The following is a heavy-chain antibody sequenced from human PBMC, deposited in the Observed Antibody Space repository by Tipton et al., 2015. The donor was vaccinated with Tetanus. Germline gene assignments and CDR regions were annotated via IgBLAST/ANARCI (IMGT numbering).Heavy chain of an antibody. CDR2: INYSGST. V-gene: IGHV4-31*03. J-gene: IGHJ4*02. CDR1: GGSISSGGYY. D-gene: IGHD1-26*01. Sequence: LVKPTQTLSLTCTVSGGSISSGGYYWSWIRQHPGKGLEWIGDINYSGSTYYNPSLKSRVTISVDTSKNQFSLKLNSVTAADTAVYYCARDQARGARGWNYFDYWGQGTLVTVSS. CDR3: ARDQARGARGWNYFDY.